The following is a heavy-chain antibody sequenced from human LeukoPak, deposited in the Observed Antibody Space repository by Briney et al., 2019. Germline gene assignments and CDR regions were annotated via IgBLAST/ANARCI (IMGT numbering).Heavy chain of an antibody. CDR1: GFTFSRYW. V-gene: IGHV3-7*04. CDR3: ARVPITMHWYFDL. J-gene: IGHJ2*01. Sequence: GGSLRLSCAASGFTFSRYWMSWVRQAPGKGLEWVANIKQDGSEKYYVDSVKGRFTISRDNAQNSLYLQMNSLRAEDTAVYYCARVPITMHWYFDLWGRGTLVTVSS. D-gene: IGHD3-10*01. CDR2: IKQDGSEK.